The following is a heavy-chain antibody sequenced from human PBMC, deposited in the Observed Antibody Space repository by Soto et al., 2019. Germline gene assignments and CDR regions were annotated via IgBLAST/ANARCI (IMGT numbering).Heavy chain of an antibody. V-gene: IGHV3-23*01. Sequence: EVQLLESGGGLVQPGGSLRLSCAASGFTFSSYAMTWVRQAPGKGLKWVSSLSDSGGSTYYADSVKGRFTISRDNSKNTLYPQMNSLRAEDSALYYCVKDAYSGYGNFAYWGQGTLVTVSS. J-gene: IGHJ4*02. D-gene: IGHD5-12*01. CDR3: VKDAYSGYGNFAY. CDR1: GFTFSSYA. CDR2: LSDSGGST.